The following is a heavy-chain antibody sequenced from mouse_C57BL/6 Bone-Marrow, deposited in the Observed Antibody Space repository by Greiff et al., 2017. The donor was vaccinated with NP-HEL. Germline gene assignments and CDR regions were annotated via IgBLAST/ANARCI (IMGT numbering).Heavy chain of an antibody. CDR2: INPDSSTI. Sequence: EVKLLESGGGLVQPGGSLKLSCAASGIDFSRYWMSWVRRAPGKGLEWIGEINPDSSTINYAPSLKDKFIISRDNAKNTLYLQMSKVRSEDTALYYCARPVYDGYPYWYFDVWGTGTTVTVSS. V-gene: IGHV4-1*01. J-gene: IGHJ1*03. CDR1: GIDFSRYW. D-gene: IGHD2-3*01. CDR3: ARPVYDGYPYWYFDV.